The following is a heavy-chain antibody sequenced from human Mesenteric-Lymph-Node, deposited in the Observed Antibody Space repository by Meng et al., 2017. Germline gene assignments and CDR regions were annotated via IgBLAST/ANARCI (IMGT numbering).Heavy chain of an antibody. CDR2: MNPNSGNT. CDR1: GYTFISYD. J-gene: IGHJ4*02. V-gene: IGHV1-8*01. D-gene: IGHD6-19*01. Sequence: ASVKVSCKASGYTFISYDINWVRQATGQGLEWMGWMNPNSGNTGYEQKFKGRVTMTKNTSISTAHMELGRLRSEDTAVYYCAGGQYSGGWYKSDYWGQGNLVTVSS. CDR3: AGGQYSGGWYKSDY.